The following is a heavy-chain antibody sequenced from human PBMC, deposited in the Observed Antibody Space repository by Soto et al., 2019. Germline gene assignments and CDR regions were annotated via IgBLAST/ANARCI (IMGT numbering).Heavy chain of an antibody. J-gene: IGHJ6*03. V-gene: IGHV4-39*01. CDR3: ARVDYGDNHYYYYYMDV. D-gene: IGHD4-17*01. CDR2: IYYSGST. Sequence: SETLSLTCTVSGGSISSSSYYWGWIRQPPGKGLEWIGSIYYSGSTYYNPSLKSRVTISVDTSKNQFSLKLSSVTAADTAVYYCARVDYGDNHYYYYYMDVWGKGTTVTVSS. CDR1: GGSISSSSYY.